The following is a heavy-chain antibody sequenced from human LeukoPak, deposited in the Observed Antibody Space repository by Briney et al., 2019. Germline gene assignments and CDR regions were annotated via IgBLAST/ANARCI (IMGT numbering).Heavy chain of an antibody. D-gene: IGHD3-10*01. J-gene: IGHJ3*02. V-gene: IGHV4-34*01. CDR3: ARSDYHGSGSHTVFDAFDI. Sequence: SETLSLTCAVYGGSFSGYYWSWIRQPPGKGLEWIGEINYSGSTNYNPSLKSRVTISVDTSKNQFSLKLSSVTAADTAVYYCARSDYHGSGSHTVFDAFDIWGQGTRVTVSS. CDR2: INYSGST. CDR1: GGSFSGYY.